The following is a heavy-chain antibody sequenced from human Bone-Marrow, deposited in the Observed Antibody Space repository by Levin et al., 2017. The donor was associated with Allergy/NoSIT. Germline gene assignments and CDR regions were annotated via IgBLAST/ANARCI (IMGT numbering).Heavy chain of an antibody. D-gene: IGHD3-3*01. J-gene: IGHJ6*02. CDR2: ISYDGSNK. V-gene: IGHV3-30*18. CDR1: GFTFSSYG. Sequence: GGSLILSCAASGFTFSSYGMHWVRQAPGKGLDWVAVISYDGSNKFYADSVKGRFTISRDNSKNTLYLQMNSLRAEDTAVYYCAKDIITIFGVVMNYYGMDVWGQGTTVTVSS. CDR3: AKDIITIFGVVMNYYGMDV.